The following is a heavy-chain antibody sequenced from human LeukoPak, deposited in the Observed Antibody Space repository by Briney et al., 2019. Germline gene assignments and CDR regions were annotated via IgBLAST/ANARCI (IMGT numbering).Heavy chain of an antibody. Sequence: SETLSLTCTVSGGSISSYYWSWIRQPPGKGLEWIGYSFFSGSTNYNPSLKSRVTISLDTSKNPFSLRLNSVTAADTAVYYCARGGLSSGWYGWGQGTLVTVSS. CDR3: ARGGLSSGWYG. J-gene: IGHJ4*02. D-gene: IGHD6-19*01. V-gene: IGHV4-59*01. CDR1: GGSISSYY. CDR2: SFFSGST.